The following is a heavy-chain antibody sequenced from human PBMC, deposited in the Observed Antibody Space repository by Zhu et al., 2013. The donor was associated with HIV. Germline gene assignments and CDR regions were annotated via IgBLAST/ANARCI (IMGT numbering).Heavy chain of an antibody. CDR2: IIPIFGTA. CDR3: AREDCSGGSCYSRGYYYYGMDV. Sequence: QVQLVQSGAEVKKPGSSVKVSCKASGGTFSSYAISWVRQAPGQGLEWMGGIIPIFGTANYAQKFQGRVTITADESTSTAYMELSSLRSEDTAVYYCAREDCSGGSCYSRGYYYYGMDVWGQGTTVTVSS. CDR1: GGTFSSYA. D-gene: IGHD2-15*01. J-gene: IGHJ6*02. V-gene: IGHV1-69*01.